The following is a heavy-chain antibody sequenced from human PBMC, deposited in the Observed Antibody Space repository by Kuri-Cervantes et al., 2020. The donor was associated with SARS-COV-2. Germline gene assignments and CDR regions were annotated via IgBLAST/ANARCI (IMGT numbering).Heavy chain of an antibody. CDR1: GFTFSSYA. J-gene: IGHJ4*02. Sequence: GESLKISCSASGFTFSSYAMHWVRQAPGKGLEYVSAISSNGGSTYYADSVKGRFTISRDNSKNTLYLQMNSLRAEDTAVYYCASLVLLWFREPFDYWGQGTLVTVSS. D-gene: IGHD3-10*01. CDR2: ISSNGGST. CDR3: ASLVLLWFREPFDY. V-gene: IGHV3-64*04.